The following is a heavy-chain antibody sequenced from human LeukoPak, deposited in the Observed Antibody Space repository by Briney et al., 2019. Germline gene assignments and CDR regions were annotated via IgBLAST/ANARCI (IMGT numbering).Heavy chain of an antibody. V-gene: IGHV3-23*01. Sequence: GGSLRLSCAASGFTFSSYAMSWVRQAPGKGLEWVSAISGSGGSTYYADSVKGRFTISRDNSKNTLYLQMNSLRAEDTAVYYCAKAFFVSEYSNYYMDVWGKGTTVTVSS. CDR1: GFTFSSYA. CDR3: AKAFFVSEYSNYYMDV. CDR2: ISGSGGST. D-gene: IGHD4-11*01. J-gene: IGHJ6*03.